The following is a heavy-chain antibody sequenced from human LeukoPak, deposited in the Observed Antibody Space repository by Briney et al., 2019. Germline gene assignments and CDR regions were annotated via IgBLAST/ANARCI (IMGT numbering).Heavy chain of an antibody. CDR2: ISWNSGSI. D-gene: IGHD6-19*01. V-gene: IGHV3-9*03. Sequence: PGGSLRLSCAASGFTFDDYAMHWVRQAPGKGLEWVSGISWNSGSIGYADSVKGRFTISRDNAKNSLYLQMNSLRAEDMALYYCAKGISGWYGGAFDIWGQGTTVTVSS. J-gene: IGHJ3*02. CDR1: GFTFDDYA. CDR3: AKGISGWYGGAFDI.